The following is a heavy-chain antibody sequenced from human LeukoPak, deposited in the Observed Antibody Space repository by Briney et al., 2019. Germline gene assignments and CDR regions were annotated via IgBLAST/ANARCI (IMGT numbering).Heavy chain of an antibody. J-gene: IGHJ4*02. CDR2: ISGSGGST. D-gene: IGHD3-3*01. CDR1: GFTFSSCA. Sequence: GGSLRLSCAASGFTFSSCAMSWVRQAPGKGLERVSAISGSGGSTYYADSVKGRFTISRDNSKNTLYLQMNSLRAEDTAVYYCARDPHYDFWSGYPSHWGQGTLVTVSS. CDR3: ARDPHYDFWSGYPSH. V-gene: IGHV3-23*01.